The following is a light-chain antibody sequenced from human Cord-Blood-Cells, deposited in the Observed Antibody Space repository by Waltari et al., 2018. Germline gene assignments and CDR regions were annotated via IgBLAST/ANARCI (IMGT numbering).Light chain of an antibody. CDR1: QSVSSY. J-gene: IGKJ1*01. CDR2: DAS. CDR3: QQRSNWSWT. Sequence: ELVLTQSPATLSLSPGDRATLSCRASQSVSSYLAWYQQKPGQAPRLLIYDASNRATGIPARFSGSGSGTDFTLTISSLEPEDFAVYYCQQRSNWSWTFGQGTKVEIK. V-gene: IGKV3-11*01.